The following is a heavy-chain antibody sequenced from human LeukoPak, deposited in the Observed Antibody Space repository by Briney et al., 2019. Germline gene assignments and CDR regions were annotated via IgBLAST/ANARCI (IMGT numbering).Heavy chain of an antibody. J-gene: IGHJ4*02. D-gene: IGHD2-2*01. CDR3: ARGVTSWPQGPYHFDY. V-gene: IGHV3-30*02. Sequence: GGSLRLSCAVSGFTFSDYTMNWVRQAPGKGLEWVASIEPNGNDKYSADSLKDRFTISRDNSKNTLYLQLNTLRPEDTAVFYCARGVTSWPQGPYHFDYWGQGILITVSS. CDR2: IEPNGNDK. CDR1: GFTFSDYT.